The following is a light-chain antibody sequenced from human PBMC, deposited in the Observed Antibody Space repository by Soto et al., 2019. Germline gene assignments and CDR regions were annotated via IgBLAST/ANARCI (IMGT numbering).Light chain of an antibody. CDR3: AAWDDSLNGYV. J-gene: IGLJ1*01. CDR1: SSDIGNYDF. V-gene: IGLV2-14*01. Sequence: QSVLTQPASVSGSPGQSITISCTGTSSDIGNYDFVSWYQQVPGTAPKAMIYEVSSRPSGVSNRFSGSKSGTSASLAISGLQSEDEADYYCAAWDDSLNGYVFGTGTKLTVL. CDR2: EVS.